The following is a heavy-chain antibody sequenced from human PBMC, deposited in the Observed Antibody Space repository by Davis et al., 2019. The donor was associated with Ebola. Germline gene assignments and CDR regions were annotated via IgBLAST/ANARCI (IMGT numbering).Heavy chain of an antibody. V-gene: IGHV1-46*03. D-gene: IGHD7-27*01. J-gene: IGHJ5*02. CDR2: INPSGGST. Sequence: ASVKVSCKASGYTFTSYHMNWVRQAPGQGLEWMGMINPSGGSTTYAQKFQGRVTMTRDTSTSTVYMELSSLTSEDTAMYYCTRALGSWGQGTLVTVSP. CDR1: GYTFTSYH. CDR3: TRALGS.